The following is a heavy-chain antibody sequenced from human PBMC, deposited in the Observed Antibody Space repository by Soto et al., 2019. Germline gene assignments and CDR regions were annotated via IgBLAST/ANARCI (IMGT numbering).Heavy chain of an antibody. CDR3: AKREGNTYGLFH. V-gene: IGHV3-74*01. D-gene: IGHD3-10*01. CDR2: IKTDGTST. CDR1: GFSFSDYW. J-gene: IGHJ4*02. Sequence: EVQLEESGGGLVQPGGSLRLSCAASGFSFSDYWIHWVRQAPEKGLEWVSRIKTDGTSTDYADSVKGRFTISRDNDKNTLYLQMNSLSAEDTAVYYCAKREGNTYGLFHWGQGTLVTVSS.